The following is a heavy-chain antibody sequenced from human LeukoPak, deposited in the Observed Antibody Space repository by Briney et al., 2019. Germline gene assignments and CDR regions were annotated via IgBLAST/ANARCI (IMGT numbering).Heavy chain of an antibody. Sequence: SETLSLTCTVSGGSISSGDYYWSWIRQPPGKGLEWIGYIYYSGSTYYNPSLKSRVTISVDTSKNQFSLKLSSVIAADTAVYYCARDLGGLEELSAPTWGQGTLVTVSS. CDR2: IYYSGST. CDR1: GGSISSGDYY. D-gene: IGHD3-16*02. V-gene: IGHV4-30-4*01. CDR3: ARDLGGLEELSAPT. J-gene: IGHJ5*02.